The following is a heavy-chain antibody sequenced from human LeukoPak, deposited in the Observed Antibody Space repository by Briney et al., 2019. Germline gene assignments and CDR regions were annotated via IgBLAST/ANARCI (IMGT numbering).Heavy chain of an antibody. CDR3: AKGHCSGGSCSPSIYYFDY. Sequence: GGSLRLSCAASGFTFSDYAMNWVRQAPGKGLEWVSVIHSGASTYYADSVTGRFTISRDSSKNTLNLQMNSLRPEDTAVYYCAKGHCSGGSCSPSIYYFDYWGQGTLVTVSS. CDR1: GFTFSDYA. J-gene: IGHJ4*02. V-gene: IGHV3-66*02. D-gene: IGHD2-15*01. CDR2: IHSGAST.